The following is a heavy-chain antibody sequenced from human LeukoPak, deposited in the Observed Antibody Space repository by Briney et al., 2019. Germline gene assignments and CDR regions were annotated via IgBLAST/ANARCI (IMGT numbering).Heavy chain of an antibody. CDR3: ARVGGYSGYAQS. J-gene: IGHJ4*02. Sequence: PGGSLRLSCAASGFTFSSYALSWVRQPPGKGLEWVSAISGSGGNTYYADSVKGRFTISRDNSKNTLYLQMNSLRAEDTAVYYCARVGGYSGYAQSWGQGTLVTVSS. V-gene: IGHV3-23*01. CDR1: GFTFSSYA. D-gene: IGHD5-12*01. CDR2: ISGSGGNT.